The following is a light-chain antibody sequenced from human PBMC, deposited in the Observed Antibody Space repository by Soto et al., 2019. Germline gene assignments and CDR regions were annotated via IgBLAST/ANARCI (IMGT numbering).Light chain of an antibody. Sequence: DIQMTQSPSTLSGSIGDRVSITFGPSQSISKGLAWHQQKQGKAHKILIYDASTLQSGVPPRFSGSGSGTELTLTIRSLQTDDIATYYCQQYSSYSAWTFGEGTKVDIK. CDR2: DAS. CDR3: QQYSSYSAWT. CDR1: QSISKG. V-gene: IGKV1-5*01. J-gene: IGKJ1*01.